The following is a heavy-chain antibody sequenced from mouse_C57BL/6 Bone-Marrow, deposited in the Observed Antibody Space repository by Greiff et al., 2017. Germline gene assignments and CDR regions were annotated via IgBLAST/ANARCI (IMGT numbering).Heavy chain of an antibody. Sequence: QVQLKESGPGLVAPSQSLSITCTVSGFSLTSYAISWVRQPPGKGLEWLGVIWTGGGTHYNSALKSRLSISKDNSKSQVFLKMNSLQTDDTARYYCARNPYYGSVYFDYWGQGTTLTVSS. J-gene: IGHJ2*01. CDR1: GFSLTSYA. CDR3: ARNPYYGSVYFDY. CDR2: IWTGGGT. V-gene: IGHV2-9-1*01. D-gene: IGHD1-1*01.